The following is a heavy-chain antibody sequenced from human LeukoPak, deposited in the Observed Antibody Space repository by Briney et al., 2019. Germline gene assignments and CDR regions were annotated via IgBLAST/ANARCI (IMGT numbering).Heavy chain of an antibody. CDR2: ISYDGSNK. CDR1: GFTFSYAW. J-gene: IGHJ6*03. Sequence: GGSLRLSCAASGFTFSYAWMSWVRQAPGKGLEWVAVISYDGSNKYYADSVKGRFTISRDNAKNSLYLQMNSLRADDTAVYYCARFAAGGSYYYYMDVWGKGTTVTVSS. D-gene: IGHD6-25*01. CDR3: ARFAAGGSYYYYMDV. V-gene: IGHV3-30-3*01.